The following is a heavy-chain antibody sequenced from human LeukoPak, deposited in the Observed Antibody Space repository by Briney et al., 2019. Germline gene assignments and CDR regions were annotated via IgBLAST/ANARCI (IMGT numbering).Heavy chain of an antibody. D-gene: IGHD6-6*01. Sequence: ASVKVSFKASGYTFNTYDINWVRQATGQGLEGMGWMNPNSGNTGYVQKFQGRVTMIRNTSISTAYMELSSLRSEDTAVYYCARTIAARRVGSWFDPWGQGTLVTVSS. J-gene: IGHJ5*02. CDR3: ARTIAARRVGSWFDP. CDR1: GYTFNTYD. V-gene: IGHV1-8*01. CDR2: MNPNSGNT.